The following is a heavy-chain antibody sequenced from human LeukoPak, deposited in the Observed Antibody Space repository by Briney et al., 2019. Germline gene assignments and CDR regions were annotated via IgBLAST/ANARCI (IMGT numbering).Heavy chain of an antibody. J-gene: IGHJ6*03. CDR2: IYHSGST. V-gene: IGHV4-4*02. D-gene: IGHD3-3*02. CDR1: GGSISSSNW. Sequence: PSETLSLTCAVSGGSISSSNWWSWVRQPPGKGLEWIGSIYHSGSTYYNPSLRSRVTISVDTSKNQFSLKLSSVTAADTAVYYCARGRAEGHYYYYYYYMNVWGKGTTVTVSS. CDR3: ARGRAEGHYYYYYYYMNV.